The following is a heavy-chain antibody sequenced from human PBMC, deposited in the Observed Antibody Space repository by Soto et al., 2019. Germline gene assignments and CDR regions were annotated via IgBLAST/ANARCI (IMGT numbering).Heavy chain of an antibody. J-gene: IGHJ4*02. CDR1: GDSISSSKW. V-gene: IGHV4-4*02. D-gene: IGHD6-13*01. CDR2: IYHSGGT. Sequence: TSETLSLTCAVSGDSISSSKWWSWVRQPPGKGLEWIGEIYHSGGTNYNPSLKSRVIISVDKSKNQFSLKLSSVTDADTAVYYCARGERQQQRDYWGQGTLVTVSS. CDR3: ARGERQQQRDY.